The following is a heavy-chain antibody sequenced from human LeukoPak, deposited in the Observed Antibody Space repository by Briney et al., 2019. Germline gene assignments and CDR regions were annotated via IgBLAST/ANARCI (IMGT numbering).Heavy chain of an antibody. CDR1: GGTFSSYA. CDR3: ARIAAPKADAFDI. V-gene: IGHV1-69*04. D-gene: IGHD6-13*01. J-gene: IGHJ3*02. Sequence: ASVKVSCTASGGTFSSYAISWVRQAPGQGLEWMGRIIPILGIANYAQKFQGRVTITADKSTSTAYMELSSLRSEDTAVYYCARIAAPKADAFDIWGQGTMVTVSS. CDR2: IIPILGIA.